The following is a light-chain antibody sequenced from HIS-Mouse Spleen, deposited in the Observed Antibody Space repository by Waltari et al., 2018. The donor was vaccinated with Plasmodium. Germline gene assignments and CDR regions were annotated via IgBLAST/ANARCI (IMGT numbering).Light chain of an antibody. Sequence: SYELTQPPSVSVSPGQTARITCSGDALPKKYAYWYQQKSGHAPVLVIYEDSKRPSGIPGRFSVSGSGTMASLTISGAQVEDEADYYCYSTDGSGKQRVFGGGTKLTVL. V-gene: IGLV3-10*01. CDR2: EDS. CDR3: YSTDGSGKQRV. J-gene: IGLJ3*02. CDR1: ALPKKY.